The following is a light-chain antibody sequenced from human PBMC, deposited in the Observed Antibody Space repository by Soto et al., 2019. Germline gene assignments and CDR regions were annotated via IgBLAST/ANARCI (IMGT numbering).Light chain of an antibody. J-gene: IGKJ1*01. CDR2: DAS. Sequence: EIVLTQSPGTLSLSPGERATLSCRASQSVSSYLAWYQHKPGQSPRLLIYDASNRATGIPARFSGSGSGTDFTLTISSLEPEDFAVYYCQQRSNWTFGQGTKVDIK. CDR3: QQRSNWT. V-gene: IGKV3-11*01. CDR1: QSVSSY.